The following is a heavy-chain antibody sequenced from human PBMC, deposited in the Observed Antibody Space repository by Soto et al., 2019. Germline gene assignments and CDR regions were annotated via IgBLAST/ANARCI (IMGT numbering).Heavy chain of an antibody. CDR3: ARDRPYCSGGSCYSFDY. Sequence: ESGGGLVQPGGSLRLSCAASGFTVSSNYMSWVRQAPGKGLEWVSVIYSGGSTYYADSVKGRFTISRHNSKNTLYLQMNSLRGEDTAVYYCARDRPYCSGGSCYSFDYWGQGTLVTVSS. CDR1: GFTVSSNY. D-gene: IGHD2-15*01. J-gene: IGHJ4*02. CDR2: IYSGGST. V-gene: IGHV3-53*04.